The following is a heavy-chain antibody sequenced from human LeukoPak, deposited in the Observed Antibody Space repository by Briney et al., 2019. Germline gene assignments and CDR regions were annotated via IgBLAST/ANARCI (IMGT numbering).Heavy chain of an antibody. D-gene: IGHD3-22*01. CDR1: RFSFTGYY. CDR3: ARDQNYYDTTSYYGIDF. J-gene: IGHJ4*02. Sequence: ASVKVSCKASRFSFTGYYIHRVRQAPGQGLEWMGWINPNSGATHYAQKFQDRVTMTRDTSISTAYMELSRLRSDDTALYYCARDQNYYDTTSYYGIDFWGQGTLVTVSS. CDR2: INPNSGAT. V-gene: IGHV1-2*02.